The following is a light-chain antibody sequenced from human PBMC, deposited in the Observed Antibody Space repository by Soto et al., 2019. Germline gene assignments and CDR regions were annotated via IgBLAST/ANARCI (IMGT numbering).Light chain of an antibody. Sequence: TVLSRAQGTVSLSPRETASLCCWSSQSVSNNYLAWYQQKPGQAPRLLIYGASSRATGIPDRFSGSGSGTDFTLPISRLEPEEFAVYYCPQYGNSWKFGQGTKVDIK. CDR1: QSVSNNY. J-gene: IGKJ1*01. V-gene: IGKV3-20*01. CDR2: GAS. CDR3: PQYGNSWK.